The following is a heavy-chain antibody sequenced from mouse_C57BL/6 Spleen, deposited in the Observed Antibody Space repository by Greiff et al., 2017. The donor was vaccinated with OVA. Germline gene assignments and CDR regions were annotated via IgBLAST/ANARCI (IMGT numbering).Heavy chain of an antibody. D-gene: IGHD1-1*01. Sequence: QVQLKQSGPELVKPGASVKISCKASGYAFSSSWMNWVKQRPGKGLEWIGRIYPGDGDTNYNGKFKGKATLTADKSSSTAYMQLSSLTSEDSAVYFCARITTVVAEGFAYWGQGTLVTVSA. V-gene: IGHV1-82*01. CDR3: ARITTVVAEGFAY. CDR2: IYPGDGDT. CDR1: GYAFSSSW. J-gene: IGHJ3*01.